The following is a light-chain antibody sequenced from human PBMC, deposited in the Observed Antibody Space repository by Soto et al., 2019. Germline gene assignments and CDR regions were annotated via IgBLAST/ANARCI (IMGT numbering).Light chain of an antibody. CDR2: DAS. CDR1: QSVSSY. J-gene: IGKJ2*01. Sequence: EIVLTQSPATLSLSPGERATLSCRASQSVSSYLAWYQQKHGQAPRLLIYDASNRATGIPARFSGSGSGTDFTLTISRLQPDDFAPDYCPQYNSYSVNAFAQGTKLEIK. V-gene: IGKV3-11*01. CDR3: PQYNSYSVNA.